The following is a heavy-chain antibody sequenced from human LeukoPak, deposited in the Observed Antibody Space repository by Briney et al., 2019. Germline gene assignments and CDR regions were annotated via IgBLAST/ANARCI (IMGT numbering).Heavy chain of an antibody. Sequence: SETLSLTCTVSGDSITSYYWNWVRQPPGKGLEWIGYIHYTGKNYYNPSLKSRVTISVDTSKKQFSLKLSSVTAADTAVYYCVTYYFDSSGQKKNYWGQGTLVTVSS. D-gene: IGHD3-22*01. J-gene: IGHJ4*02. CDR1: GDSITSYY. CDR2: IHYTGKN. V-gene: IGHV4-59*04. CDR3: VTYYFDSSGQKKNY.